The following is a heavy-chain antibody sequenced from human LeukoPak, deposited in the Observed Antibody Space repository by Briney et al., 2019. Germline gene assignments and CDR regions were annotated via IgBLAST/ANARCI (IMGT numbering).Heavy chain of an antibody. D-gene: IGHD3-22*01. CDR1: GGSISSYY. J-gene: IGHJ4*02. CDR2: IYYSGST. Sequence: PSETLSLTCTVSGGSISSYYWTWIRQPPGKGLEWIGYIYYSGSTSYNPSLKRRVTMSVDTSKNQFSLKLSAVTAADTAVYYCATSHQTDYYDSSGYGFDYWGQGTLVTVSS. CDR3: ATSHQTDYYDSSGYGFDY. V-gene: IGHV4-59*12.